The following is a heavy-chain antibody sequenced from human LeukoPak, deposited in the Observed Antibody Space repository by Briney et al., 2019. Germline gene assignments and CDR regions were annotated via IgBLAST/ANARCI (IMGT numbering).Heavy chain of an antibody. CDR2: KFYSGGT. D-gene: IGHD3-10*01. J-gene: IGHJ6*03. Sequence: SETLSLTCTVSSGSITSSSYYWVWIRQPPGMGLEWIGSKFYSGGTYYNPSLKSRVTLSVDASKNQFSLKLSSVTAADTAVYYCARAFVRGVSSYYFYMDVWGKGATVTISS. CDR1: SGSITSSSYY. CDR3: ARAFVRGVSSYYFYMDV. V-gene: IGHV4-39*07.